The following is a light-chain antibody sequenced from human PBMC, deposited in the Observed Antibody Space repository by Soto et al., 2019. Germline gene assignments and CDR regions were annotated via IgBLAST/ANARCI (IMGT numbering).Light chain of an antibody. CDR1: QGISSF. CDR3: QQYLSYPYT. J-gene: IGKJ2*01. V-gene: IGKV1-8*01. CDR2: AAA. Sequence: AIRMTQSPSSISASTGDRVTITCRASQGISSFLAWYQQKPGKAPKLLIYAAATLQGGAPSRFSASGSGTDFTLTISRLQSEDFATYFCQQYLSYPYTFGQGTKVDIK.